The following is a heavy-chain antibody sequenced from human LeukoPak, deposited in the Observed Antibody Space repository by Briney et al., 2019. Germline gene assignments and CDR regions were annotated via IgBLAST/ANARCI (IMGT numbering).Heavy chain of an antibody. CDR2: INPSGGST. CDR3: ARRGDGTVWGSSWYS. Sequence: ASVKVSCKASGYTFTSYYMHWVRQAPGQGLEWMGIINPSGGSTSYAQKFQGRVTMTRDMSTSTVYMELSSLRSEDTAVYYCARRGDGTVWGSSWYSWGQGTLVTVSS. V-gene: IGHV1-46*01. D-gene: IGHD6-13*01. J-gene: IGHJ4*02. CDR1: GYTFTSYY.